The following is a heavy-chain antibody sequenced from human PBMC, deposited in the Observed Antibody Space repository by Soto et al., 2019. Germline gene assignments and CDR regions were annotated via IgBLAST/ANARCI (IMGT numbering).Heavy chain of an antibody. D-gene: IGHD3-9*01. J-gene: IGHJ4*02. CDR2: ISYDGSNK. Sequence: GSLRLSCAASGFTFSSYGMHWVRQAPGKGLEWVAVISYDGSNKYYADSVKGRFTISRDNSKNTLYLQMNSLRAEDTAVYYCAKVTVDILTGAFDYWGQGTLVTVSS. CDR1: GFTFSSYG. CDR3: AKVTVDILTGAFDY. V-gene: IGHV3-30*18.